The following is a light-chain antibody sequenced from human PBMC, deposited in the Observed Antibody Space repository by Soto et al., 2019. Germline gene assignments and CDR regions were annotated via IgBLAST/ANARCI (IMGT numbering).Light chain of an antibody. Sequence: EIVLTQSPGTLSLSPGERATLSCRASQSVSSSYLAWYQQKPGQAPRLLIYDASSRATGIPDRFSGGGSGTDFTLTISRLEPEDFAVYYCQQFSSYPLTFGGVTKV. J-gene: IGKJ4*01. V-gene: IGKV3-20*01. CDR2: DAS. CDR3: QQFSSYPLT. CDR1: QSVSSSY.